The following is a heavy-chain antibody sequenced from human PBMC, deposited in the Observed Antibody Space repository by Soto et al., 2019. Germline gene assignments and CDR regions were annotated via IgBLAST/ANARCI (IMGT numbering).Heavy chain of an antibody. CDR1: GFTFTIYS. D-gene: IGHD3-22*01. J-gene: IGHJ4*02. Sequence: GGSLRLSCAASGFTFTIYSMNWVRQAPGKGLEWVSSISSSSSYIYYADSVKGRFTISRDNAKNSLYLQMNSLRAEDTAVYYCASGAYYYDSSAYYYYWGQGTLVTVSS. V-gene: IGHV3-21*01. CDR2: ISSSSSYI. CDR3: ASGAYYYDSSAYYYY.